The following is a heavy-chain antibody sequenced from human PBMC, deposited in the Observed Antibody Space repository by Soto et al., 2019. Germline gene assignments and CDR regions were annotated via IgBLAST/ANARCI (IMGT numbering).Heavy chain of an antibody. Sequence: SETLSLTCTVSGGAISTYYWTWIRQPAGKGLEWIGRIYSSGSTKYNPSLQSRVTISLDTSNNQFSLRLTSVTAADTAVYYCARGQRFSDWFDPWGQGTLVTVS. D-gene: IGHD3-3*01. CDR1: GGAISTYY. CDR2: IYSSGST. J-gene: IGHJ5*02. V-gene: IGHV4-4*07. CDR3: ARGQRFSDWFDP.